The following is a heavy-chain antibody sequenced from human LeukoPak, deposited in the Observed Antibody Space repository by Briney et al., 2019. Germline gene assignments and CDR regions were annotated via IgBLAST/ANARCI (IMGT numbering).Heavy chain of an antibody. CDR2: IKEDGSEK. CDR1: GFTLSSYW. Sequence: GGSLRLSCAASGFTLSSYWMSWVRQAPGKGLEWVANIKEDGSEKYYVDSVKGRFTISRDNAQNSVYLHMNSLTAEDTALYYCARELVAGVPLDAFDIWGQGTMVSVSS. V-gene: IGHV3-7*03. D-gene: IGHD2-15*01. J-gene: IGHJ3*02. CDR3: ARELVAGVPLDAFDI.